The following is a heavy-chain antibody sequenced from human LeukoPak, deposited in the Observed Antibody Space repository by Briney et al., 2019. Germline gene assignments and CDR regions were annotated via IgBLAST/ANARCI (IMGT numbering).Heavy chain of an antibody. Sequence: SETLSLTGTVSGGSISSYYWSWMRQPAGKGLEWIGRIYTSGSTNYNPSLKSRVTISVDNSKNQFSLKLSSVTAADTAVYYCARSPERPQSGSPYYYYMDVWGKGTTVTVSS. J-gene: IGHJ6*03. CDR2: IYTSGST. CDR3: ARSPERPQSGSPYYYYMDV. CDR1: GGSISSYY. V-gene: IGHV4-4*07. D-gene: IGHD1-26*01.